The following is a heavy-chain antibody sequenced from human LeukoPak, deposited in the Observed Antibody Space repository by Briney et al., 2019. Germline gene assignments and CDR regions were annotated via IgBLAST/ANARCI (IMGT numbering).Heavy chain of an antibody. V-gene: IGHV4-31*03. CDR1: GGSISSGGYY. Sequence: PSETLSLTCTVSGGSISSGGYYWSWIRQHPGTGLEWIGYIYYSGSTYYNPSLKSRVTISVDTSKNQFSLKLSSVTAADTAVYYCARVPDYYDSSGYFSQTYFDYWGQGTLVTVSS. J-gene: IGHJ4*02. CDR2: IYYSGST. D-gene: IGHD3-22*01. CDR3: ARVPDYYDSSGYFSQTYFDY.